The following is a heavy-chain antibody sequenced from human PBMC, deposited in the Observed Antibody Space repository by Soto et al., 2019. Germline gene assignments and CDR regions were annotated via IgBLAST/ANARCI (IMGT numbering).Heavy chain of an antibody. V-gene: IGHV3-53*01. CDR1: GFTVSSNY. CDR3: TKGARSAAFDI. Sequence: PGGSLRLSCAASGFTVSSNYMSWVRQAPGKGLEWVSVIYSGGSTYYADSVKGRFTISRHNSKNTLYLQMSSLRADDTAVYYCTKGARSAAFDIWGQGTMVTVSS. CDR2: IYSGGST. J-gene: IGHJ3*02. D-gene: IGHD6-19*01.